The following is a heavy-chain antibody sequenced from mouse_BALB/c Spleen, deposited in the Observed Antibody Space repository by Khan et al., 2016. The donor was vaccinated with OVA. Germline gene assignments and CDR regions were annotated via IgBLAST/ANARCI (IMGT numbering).Heavy chain of an antibody. Sequence: QVQLQQSGPGLVAPSQSLSITCTVSGFSLTDYAVSWIRQPPGKGLEWLGVIWVSGSKYYNSVLKPRLSISKDNFKSQVFLMMNSLQADDTAMYYWASDPPYYSMDYWGQGTSVTVSS. CDR1: GFSLTDYA. J-gene: IGHJ4*01. CDR3: ASDPPYYSMDY. CDR2: IWVSGSK. D-gene: IGHD2-13*01. V-gene: IGHV2-6-5*01.